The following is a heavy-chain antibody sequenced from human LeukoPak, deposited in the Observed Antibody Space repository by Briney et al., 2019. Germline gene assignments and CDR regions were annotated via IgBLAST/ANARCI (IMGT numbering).Heavy chain of an antibody. Sequence: GASVKVSCKASGFTFTNYNLHWVRQAPGQRLEWMGIINPSGGSTNYAQNFQGRVTMTRDTSTSTVYMELSRLRSDDTAVYYCARNNVPTYYDFWSGYLFDPWGQGTLVTVSS. J-gene: IGHJ5*02. CDR2: INPSGGST. CDR1: GFTFTNYN. CDR3: ARNNVPTYYDFWSGYLFDP. D-gene: IGHD3-3*01. V-gene: IGHV1-46*01.